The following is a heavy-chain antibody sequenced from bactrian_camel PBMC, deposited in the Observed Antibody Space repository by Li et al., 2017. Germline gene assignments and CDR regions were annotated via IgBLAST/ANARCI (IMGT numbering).Heavy chain of an antibody. J-gene: IGHJ4*01. Sequence: QLVESGGGSVQAGGSLRLSCTVSGFTGSHACMAWFRQVPGKEREGVACASGGTYIDYADSVKGRFIISRDNAENTLFLQMHSLKSDDTAMYYCAARQLVRCGGEKSEWYRASEYVYWGQGTQVTVS. CDR2: SGGTYI. CDR3: AARQLVRCGGEKSEWYRASEYVY. CDR1: GFTGSHAC. D-gene: IGHD2*01. V-gene: IGHV3S1*01.